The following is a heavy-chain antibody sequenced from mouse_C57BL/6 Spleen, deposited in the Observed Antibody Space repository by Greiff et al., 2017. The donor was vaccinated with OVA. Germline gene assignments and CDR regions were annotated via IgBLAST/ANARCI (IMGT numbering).Heavy chain of an antibody. CDR1: GFTFSSYA. V-gene: IGHV5-4*01. CDR2: ISDGGSYT. J-gene: IGHJ2*01. CDR3: AREVYYFDY. Sequence: DVHLVESGGGLVKPGGSLKLSCAASGFTFSSYAMSWVRQTPEKRLEWVATISDGGSYTYYPDNVKGRFTISRDNAKNNLYLQMSHLKSEDTAMYYCAREVYYFDYWGQGTTLTVSS.